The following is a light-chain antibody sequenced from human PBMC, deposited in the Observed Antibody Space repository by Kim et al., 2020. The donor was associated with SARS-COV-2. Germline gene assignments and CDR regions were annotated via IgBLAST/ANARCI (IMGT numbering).Light chain of an antibody. CDR1: SSDVGVYDL. CDR3: CSYAGRGTWV. Sequence: QSALTQPASVSGSPEQSIAISCTGTSSDVGVYDLVSWYQQHPGNAPKLMIYEDNKRPSGASTRFSGSKSGNTASLVISGLQTEDEADYYCCSYAGRGTWVFGGGTQLTVL. J-gene: IGLJ3*02. V-gene: IGLV2-23*01. CDR2: EDN.